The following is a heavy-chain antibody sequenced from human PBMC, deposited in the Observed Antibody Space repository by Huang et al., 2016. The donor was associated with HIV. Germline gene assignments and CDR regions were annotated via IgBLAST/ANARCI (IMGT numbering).Heavy chain of an antibody. CDR3: ARGVFDYDSSGYYPSDY. CDR1: GFTFSSYW. Sequence: EVQLVESGGGLVQPGGSLRLSCAASGFTFSSYWMHWVRKAPGKGLVGVSRSNSDGSSTSDADSVKGRFTISRDNAKNTLYLQMNSLRAEDTAVYYCARGVFDYDSSGYYPSDYWGQGTLVTVSS. V-gene: IGHV3-74*01. D-gene: IGHD3-22*01. CDR2: SNSDGSST. J-gene: IGHJ4*02.